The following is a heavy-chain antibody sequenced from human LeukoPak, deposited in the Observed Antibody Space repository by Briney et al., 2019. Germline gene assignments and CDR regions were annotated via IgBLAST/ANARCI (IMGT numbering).Heavy chain of an antibody. CDR1: GFTFSSYV. CDR3: TRENWDSGSFPHFDY. D-gene: IGHD1-26*01. J-gene: IGHJ4*02. V-gene: IGHV3-23*01. Sequence: PGGSLRLSCAASGFTFSSYVISWVRQAPGKGLEWVSAISGSGDSTYYADSVKGRFTISRDNPKNTLYLQMNSLRAEDTAVYYCTRENWDSGSFPHFDYWGQGTLVTVSS. CDR2: ISGSGDST.